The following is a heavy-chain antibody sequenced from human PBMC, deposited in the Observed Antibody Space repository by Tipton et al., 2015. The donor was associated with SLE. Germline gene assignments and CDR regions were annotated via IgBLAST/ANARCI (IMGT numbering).Heavy chain of an antibody. CDR2: IYYSGST. Sequence: LRLSCTVSGGSISSYYWSWIRQPPGKGLEWIGYIYYSGSTNYNPSLKSRVTISVDTSKNQFSLKLSSVTAADTAVYYCATGRTVYYYYLDAWGKGTTVTISS. V-gene: IGHV4-59*01. J-gene: IGHJ6*03. D-gene: IGHD1-1*01. CDR1: GGSISSYY. CDR3: ATGRTVYYYYLDA.